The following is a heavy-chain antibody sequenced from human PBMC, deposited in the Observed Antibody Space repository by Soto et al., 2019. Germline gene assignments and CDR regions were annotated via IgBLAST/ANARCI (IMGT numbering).Heavy chain of an antibody. J-gene: IGHJ5*02. Sequence: EVQLLESGGGLVQPGGSLRLTCVGSGFTFRNQDMRWVRQAPGKGLEWVSGISGRGGVTYYADSVKGRFTISRDNSKNTLYMQMNNRRANDTAVYYCAKDRHFRSYYASAGHYNAWGQGSLVTVSS. V-gene: IGHV3-23*01. D-gene: IGHD3-9*01. CDR1: GFTFRNQD. CDR3: AKDRHFRSYYASAGHYNA. CDR2: ISGRGGVT.